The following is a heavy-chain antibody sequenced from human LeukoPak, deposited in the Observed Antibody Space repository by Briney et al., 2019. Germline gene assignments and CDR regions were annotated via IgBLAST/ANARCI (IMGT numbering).Heavy chain of an antibody. CDR2: ISGSGGST. Sequence: GGSLRLSCAASGFTSSSYAMSWVRQAPGKGLEWVSAISGSGGSTYYADSVKGRFTISRDNSKNTLYLQMNSLRAEDTAVYYCAKDGVKVAAYDSVGYWGQGTLVTVSS. CDR3: AKDGVKVAAYDSVGY. D-gene: IGHD6-19*01. CDR1: GFTSSSYA. V-gene: IGHV3-23*01. J-gene: IGHJ4*02.